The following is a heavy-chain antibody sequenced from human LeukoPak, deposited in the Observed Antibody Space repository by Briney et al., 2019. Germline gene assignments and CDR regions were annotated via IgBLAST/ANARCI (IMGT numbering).Heavy chain of an antibody. J-gene: IGHJ5*02. CDR2: IYYSGSI. V-gene: IGHV4-39*01. Sequence: SETLSLTCTVSGGSISSSSYYWGWIRQPPGKGLEWIGSIYYSGSIYHNPSLKSRVTISVDTSKNQFSLKLSSVTAADTAVYYCARLAMVRGVIWWFDPWGQGTLVTVSS. CDR3: ARLAMVRGVIWWFDP. D-gene: IGHD3-10*01. CDR1: GGSISSSSYY.